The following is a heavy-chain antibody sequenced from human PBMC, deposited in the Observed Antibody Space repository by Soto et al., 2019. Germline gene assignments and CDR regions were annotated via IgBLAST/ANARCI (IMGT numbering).Heavy chain of an antibody. J-gene: IGHJ5*02. Sequence: ASVKVSCKASGYTFTSYGISWVRQAPGQGLEWMGWISAYNGNTNYAQKLQGRVTMTTDTSTSTAYMELRSLRSDDTAVYYCARESSMYYDFWSGYYYNWFDPWGQGTLVTVSS. D-gene: IGHD3-3*01. V-gene: IGHV1-18*01. CDR3: ARESSMYYDFWSGYYYNWFDP. CDR1: GYTFTSYG. CDR2: ISAYNGNT.